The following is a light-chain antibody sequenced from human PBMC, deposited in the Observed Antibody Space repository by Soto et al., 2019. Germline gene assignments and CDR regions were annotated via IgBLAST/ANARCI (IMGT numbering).Light chain of an antibody. Sequence: EIVLTQSPGTLSLSPGERATLSCRASQIVSSSYLAWYQQKPGQAPRLPIYGASSRATGIPDRFSGSGSGTDFTLTISRLEPEDFAVYYCQQYGSSRTFGQGTKVEIK. CDR2: GAS. CDR3: QQYGSSRT. CDR1: QIVSSSY. J-gene: IGKJ1*01. V-gene: IGKV3-20*01.